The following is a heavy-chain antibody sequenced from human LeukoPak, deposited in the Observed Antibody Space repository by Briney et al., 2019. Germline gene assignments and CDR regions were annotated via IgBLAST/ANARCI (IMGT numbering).Heavy chain of an antibody. CDR3: ARGRGRQVGTRWHPDTHHDY. CDR1: GFSISSVYC. Sequence: SETLSLTCAVSGFSISSVYCGGWIRRPPGKGLEWIGTIHYPESTYYNPSLNSRLTISIDTSKNHLSLKLSSVTAADTALYYCARGRGRQVGTRWHPDTHHDYWGQGILVTVSS. CDR2: IHYPEST. V-gene: IGHV4-38-2*01. D-gene: IGHD6-13*01. J-gene: IGHJ4*02.